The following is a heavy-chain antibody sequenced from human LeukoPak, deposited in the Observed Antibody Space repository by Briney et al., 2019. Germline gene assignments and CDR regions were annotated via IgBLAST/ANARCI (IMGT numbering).Heavy chain of an antibody. V-gene: IGHV1-2*04. J-gene: IGHJ4*02. CDR1: GYTLTELS. CDR3: AKEGPSGWVPNF. CDR2: INPKNGDT. Sequence: RASVKVSCKVSGYTLTELSMHWVRQAPGHGLEWMGWINPKNGDTDIAQKFGGLVTMTRDTSIAAAFLDLTRLTSDDTAVYYCAKEGPSGWVPNFWGPGTLVTVSS. D-gene: IGHD6-19*01.